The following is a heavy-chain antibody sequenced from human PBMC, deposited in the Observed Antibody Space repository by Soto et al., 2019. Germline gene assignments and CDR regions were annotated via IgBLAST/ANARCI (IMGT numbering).Heavy chain of an antibody. Sequence: EVPLVESGGGLVQPGGSLRLSCAASGFTVSSNYMSWVRQAPGKGLEWVSVIYSGGSTYYADSVKGRFTISRDNSKNTLYLQMNSLRAEDTAVYYCARVRPTPDYYYGMDVWGQGTTVTVSS. CDR1: GFTVSSNY. V-gene: IGHV3-66*01. CDR2: IYSGGST. J-gene: IGHJ6*02. CDR3: ARVRPTPDYYYGMDV.